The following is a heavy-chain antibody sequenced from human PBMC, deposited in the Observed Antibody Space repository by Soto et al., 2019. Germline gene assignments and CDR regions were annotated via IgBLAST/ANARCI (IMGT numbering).Heavy chain of an antibody. CDR2: ISGNGGST. CDR1: VFTFSVYA. D-gene: IGHD6-6*01. V-gene: IGHV3-23*01. J-gene: IGHJ4*02. CDR3: AKDRPFGPPIVRFES. Sequence: VGSLRLSCGSSVFTFSVYAMTCVRHSPGKGLEWVSAISGNGGSTYYADSVKGRFTISRDNSKSTLHLQMNSLRVEDTAVYYCAKDRPFGPPIVRFESWGQGTLVRVSS.